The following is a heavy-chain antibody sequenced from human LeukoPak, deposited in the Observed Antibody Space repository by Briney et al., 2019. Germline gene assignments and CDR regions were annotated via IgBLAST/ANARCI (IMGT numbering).Heavy chain of an antibody. J-gene: IGHJ1*01. V-gene: IGHV1-18*01. Sequence: ASVKVSCKASGYTFTSYGVSWVRQAPGQGLEWMGWISVYNGNTDYAQNLQGRVTLTTDTSTSTAYMELRSLGSDDTAVYYCARKGPLGAAAGTGYFQHWGQGTLVTVYS. D-gene: IGHD6-13*01. CDR1: GYTFTSYG. CDR2: ISVYNGNT. CDR3: ARKGPLGAAAGTGYFQH.